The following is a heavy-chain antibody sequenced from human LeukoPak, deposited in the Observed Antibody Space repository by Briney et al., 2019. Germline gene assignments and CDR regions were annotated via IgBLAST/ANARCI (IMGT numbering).Heavy chain of an antibody. CDR1: GFTFSTYV. CDR3: AKALLTPRSGMDV. V-gene: IGHV3-23*01. CDR2: ISTSGGST. Sequence: GGSLRLSCAASGFTFSTYVMRWARQAPGKGLEWVSTISTSGGSTNYADSVKGRFTISRDNSKNTLYLQMNSLRPEDTAVYYCAKALLTPRSGMDVWGQGTTVTVSS. D-gene: IGHD3-10*01. J-gene: IGHJ6*02.